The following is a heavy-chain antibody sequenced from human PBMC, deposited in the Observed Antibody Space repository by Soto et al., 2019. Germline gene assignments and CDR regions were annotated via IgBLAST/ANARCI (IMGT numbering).Heavy chain of an antibody. J-gene: IGHJ4*02. CDR2: IYYSGST. CDR1: GGSISSGGYY. V-gene: IGHV4-31*03. Sequence: QVQLQESGPGLVKPSQTLSLTCTVSGGSISSGGYYCSWIRQHPGKGLEWLGYIYYSGSTYYNPSLKWRVTISVDTSKNQFSLKLSSGTAADTAVYYCARKGGYKDFDYWGQGTLVTFSS. CDR3: ARKGGYKDFDY. D-gene: IGHD5-12*01.